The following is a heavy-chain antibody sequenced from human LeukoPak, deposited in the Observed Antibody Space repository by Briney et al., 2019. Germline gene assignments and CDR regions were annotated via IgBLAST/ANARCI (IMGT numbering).Heavy chain of an antibody. J-gene: IGHJ4*02. CDR3: ARATGVTIFGVVIIPPDY. D-gene: IGHD3-3*01. V-gene: IGHV3-48*04. Sequence: PGGSLRLSCAASGFTFSSYSMNWVRQAPGKGLEWVSYISSSSSTIYYADSVKGRFTISRDNAKNSLYLQMNSLRAEDTAVYYCARATGVTIFGVVIIPPDYWGQGTLVTVSS. CDR2: ISSSSSTI. CDR1: GFTFSSYS.